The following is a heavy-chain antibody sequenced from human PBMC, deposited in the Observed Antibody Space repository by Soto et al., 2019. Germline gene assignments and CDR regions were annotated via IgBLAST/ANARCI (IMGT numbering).Heavy chain of an antibody. Sequence: EVQLLESGGGLVQPGGSLRLSCAASGFTFSSYAMSWVRQAPGKGLEWVSAISGSGGSTYYADSVKGRFTISRDNSKNKLYLQLNSLRGEDTAVYYCARGGSGWYGYAFDIWGQGTMVTVSS. D-gene: IGHD6-19*01. J-gene: IGHJ3*02. CDR2: ISGSGGST. CDR1: GFTFSSYA. CDR3: ARGGSGWYGYAFDI. V-gene: IGHV3-23*01.